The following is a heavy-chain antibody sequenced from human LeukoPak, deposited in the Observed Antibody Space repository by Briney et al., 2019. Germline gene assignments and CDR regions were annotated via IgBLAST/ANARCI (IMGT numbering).Heavy chain of an antibody. J-gene: IGHJ3*02. D-gene: IGHD3-9*01. CDR2: IYYSGST. CDR3: ARELRYFDWLPHGTDAFDI. Sequence: SETLSLTCTVSGGSISSYYWSWIRQPPGKGLEWIGYIYYSGSTNYNPSLKSRVIISVDTSKNQFSLKLSSVTAADTAVYYCARELRYFDWLPHGTDAFDIWGQGTMVTVSS. CDR1: GGSISSYY. V-gene: IGHV4-59*01.